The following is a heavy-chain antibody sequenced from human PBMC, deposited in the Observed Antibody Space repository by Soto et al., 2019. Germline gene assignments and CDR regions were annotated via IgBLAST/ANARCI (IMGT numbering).Heavy chain of an antibody. CDR2: IYYSGST. V-gene: IGHV4-59*01. D-gene: IGHD2-8*01. CDR3: ARGETYCTNGVCYPAFGY. J-gene: IGHJ4*02. Sequence: TLETLSLTCTVSGGSSSSYYWSLIRQPPGKGLEWIGYIYYSGSTNYNPSLKSRVTISVDTSKNQFSLKLSSVTAADTAVYYCARGETYCTNGVCYPAFGYWGQGTLVTVSS. CDR1: GGSSSSYY.